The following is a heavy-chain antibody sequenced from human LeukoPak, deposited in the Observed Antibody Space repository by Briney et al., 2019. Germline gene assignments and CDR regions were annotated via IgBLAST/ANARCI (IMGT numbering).Heavy chain of an antibody. V-gene: IGHV3-9*03. CDR2: ISWNSGSI. CDR1: GFTFDDYA. D-gene: IGHD3-22*01. J-gene: IGHJ3*02. CDR3: AKGQGIYDSSGRLDAFDI. Sequence: PGGSLRLSCAASGFTFDDYAMHWVRQAPGKGLEWVSGISWNSGSIGYADSVKGRFTISRDNAKNSLYLQMNSLRAEDMALYYCAKGQGIYDSSGRLDAFDIWGQGTMVTVSS.